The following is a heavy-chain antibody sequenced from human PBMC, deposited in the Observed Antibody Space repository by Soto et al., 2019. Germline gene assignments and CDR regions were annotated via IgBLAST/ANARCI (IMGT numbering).Heavy chain of an antibody. CDR1: GGSISSYY. J-gene: IGHJ5*02. V-gene: IGHV4-59*12. CDR3: ARVPGP. Sequence: PSETLSLTCTVSGGSISSYYWSWIRQPPGKRLEYIGYIHHSGRTTYNPFLKRRVTISVDASKNQFSLKLSSVTAADTAVYYCARVPGPWGQGTLVTVSS. CDR2: IHHSGRT.